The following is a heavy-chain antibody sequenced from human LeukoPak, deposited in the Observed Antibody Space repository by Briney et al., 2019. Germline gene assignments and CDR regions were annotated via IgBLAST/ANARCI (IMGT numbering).Heavy chain of an antibody. V-gene: IGHV3-23*01. CDR1: GFTFNNYA. D-gene: IGHD4-17*01. CDR2: ISNSGGST. J-gene: IGHJ4*02. CDR3: AKMDYGDYIDY. Sequence: GGSLRLSCAASGFTFNNYAMSWVRQAPGKGLEWVSTISNSGGSTYYADSVKGRLTISRDNSKNTLYLQMNSLRAEDTAVYYCAKMDYGDYIDYWGQGTLVTVSS.